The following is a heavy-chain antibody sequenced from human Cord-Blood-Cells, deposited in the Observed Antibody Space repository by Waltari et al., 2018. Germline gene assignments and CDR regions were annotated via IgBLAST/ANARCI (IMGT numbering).Heavy chain of an antibody. CDR1: GGSFSGYY. J-gene: IGHJ2*01. Sequence: QVQLQQWGAGLLKPSETLSLTCAVYGGSFSGYYLSWLRQPPGKGLEWIGEINHSGSTNYNPSLKSRVTISVDTSKNQFSLKLSSVTAADTAVYYCARQEASSSSYWYFDLWGRGTLVTVSS. D-gene: IGHD6-6*01. CDR2: INHSGST. V-gene: IGHV4-34*01. CDR3: ARQEASSSSYWYFDL.